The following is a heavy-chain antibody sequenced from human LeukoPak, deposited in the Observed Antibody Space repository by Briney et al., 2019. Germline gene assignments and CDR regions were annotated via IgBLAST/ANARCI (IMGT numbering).Heavy chain of an antibody. Sequence: PSETLSLTCAVYGGSLSGYYWSWIRQPPGKGLEWIGEINHLGSTNHNPSLMRRVTVSVDTSKNQFSLRLTSVTAADTAFYYCARHEIVGAPPRFDPWGQGTLVTVSS. CDR1: GGSLSGYY. CDR2: INHLGST. J-gene: IGHJ5*02. CDR3: ARHEIVGAPPRFDP. D-gene: IGHD3-22*01. V-gene: IGHV4-34*01.